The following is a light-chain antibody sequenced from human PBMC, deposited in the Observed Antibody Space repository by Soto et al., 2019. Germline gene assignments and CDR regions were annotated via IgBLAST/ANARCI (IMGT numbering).Light chain of an antibody. CDR2: GNS. Sequence: QSVLTQPSSVSGDPGQTVTISCTGSGSNIGAGYNVHWYQQLPGTAPKLLFHGNSNRPSGVPDRFSASKSGTSASLAITGLQVEDEADYYCISHTTSTTLAFGGGTKLTVL. J-gene: IGLJ2*01. CDR1: GSNIGAGYN. V-gene: IGLV1-40*01. CDR3: ISHTTSTTLA.